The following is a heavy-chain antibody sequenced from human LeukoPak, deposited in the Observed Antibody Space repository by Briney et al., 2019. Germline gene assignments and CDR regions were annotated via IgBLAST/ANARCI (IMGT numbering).Heavy chain of an antibody. J-gene: IGHJ4*02. Sequence: GGSLRLSCAASGFTFSSYAMHWVRQAPGKGLEWVAVISYDGSNKYYADSVKGRFTISRDNSKNTLYLQMNSLRAEDTAVYYCAKPSWHYYGSGSHFDYWGQGTLVTVSS. CDR3: AKPSWHYYGSGSHFDY. CDR2: ISYDGSNK. V-gene: IGHV3-30-3*02. D-gene: IGHD3-10*01. CDR1: GFTFSSYA.